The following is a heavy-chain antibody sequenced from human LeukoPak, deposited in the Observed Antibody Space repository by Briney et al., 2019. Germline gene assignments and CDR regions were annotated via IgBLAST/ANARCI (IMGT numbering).Heavy chain of an antibody. J-gene: IGHJ4*02. D-gene: IGHD3/OR15-3a*01. Sequence: GGSLRLSCAASGFTFSSYWMHWVRQAPGKGLVWVSRINTDGSSTSYADSVKGRFTISRDNAKNTLYLQMNSLRAEDTAVYYCAREIAGKACIFWTGFDYWGQGTLVTVSS. V-gene: IGHV3-74*01. CDR2: INTDGSST. CDR3: AREIAGKACIFWTGFDY. CDR1: GFTFSSYW.